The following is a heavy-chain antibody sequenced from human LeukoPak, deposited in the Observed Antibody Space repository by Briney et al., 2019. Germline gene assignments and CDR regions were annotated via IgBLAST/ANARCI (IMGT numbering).Heavy chain of an antibody. CDR1: GFIFGDYA. V-gene: IGHV3-49*03. Sequence: PSGGSLRLSCTTSGFIFGDYAMSWFRQAPGKGLEWVGFIRSKTYGGAIEYAASVKGRFTISRDDSKSIAYLQMNSLKTEDTAVYYCARDQLGGDPDDYYYYYMDVWGKGTTVIVSS. D-gene: IGHD4-17*01. CDR3: ARDQLGGDPDDYYYYYMDV. CDR2: IRSKTYGGAI. J-gene: IGHJ6*03.